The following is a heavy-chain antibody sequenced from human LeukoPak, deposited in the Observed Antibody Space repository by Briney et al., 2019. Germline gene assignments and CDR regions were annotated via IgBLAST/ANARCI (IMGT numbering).Heavy chain of an antibody. CDR3: AKRLLARATGKDYFDY. J-gene: IGHJ4*02. D-gene: IGHD2-21*02. V-gene: IGHV3-23*01. Sequence: GGSLRLSCAASGFTFSSYAMSWVRQAPGKGLEWVSAISGSGGSTYYADSVKGRFTISRDNSKNTLYLQMNSLRAEDTAVYYCAKRLLARATGKDYFDYWGQGTLVTVSS. CDR1: GFTFSSYA. CDR2: ISGSGGST.